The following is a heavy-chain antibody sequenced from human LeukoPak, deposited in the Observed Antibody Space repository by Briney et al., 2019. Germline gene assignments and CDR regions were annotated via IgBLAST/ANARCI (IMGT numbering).Heavy chain of an antibody. CDR2: IKQDGSEK. Sequence: GGSLRLSCAASGFTFSSYWVSWVRQAPGKGLEWVANIKQDGSEKYYVDSVKGRFTISRDNAKNSLYLQMNSLRAEDTAVYYCARDHGAAGAYYMDVWGKGTTVTVSS. J-gene: IGHJ6*03. CDR1: GFTFSSYW. CDR3: ARDHGAAGAYYMDV. V-gene: IGHV3-7*01. D-gene: IGHD3-10*01.